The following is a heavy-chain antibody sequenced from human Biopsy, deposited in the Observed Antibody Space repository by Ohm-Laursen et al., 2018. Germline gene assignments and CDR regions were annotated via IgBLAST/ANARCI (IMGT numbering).Heavy chain of an antibody. CDR1: GDSINNYY. Sequence: GTLSLTCTVSGDSINNYYWGWIRQPAGKGLEWIGRIYTSGSPNYNLSLESRVTMSVDTSKNQFSLNLRSVTAADTAVYYCAGRPWPNAFDIWGQGTMVTVSS. CDR3: AGRPWPNAFDI. V-gene: IGHV4-4*07. D-gene: IGHD5-12*01. CDR2: IYTSGSP. J-gene: IGHJ3*02.